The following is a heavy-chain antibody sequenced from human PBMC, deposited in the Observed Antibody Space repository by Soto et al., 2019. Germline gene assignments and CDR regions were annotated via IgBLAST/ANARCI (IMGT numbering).Heavy chain of an antibody. Sequence: GGSLRLSCAASGFTFNNYAMNWVRQAPGKGLEWVATISATGGSTYYADSVKGRFTISRDNSKNTLYLQMNGLRVEDTAVYYCAKDRLAGNFDYRAQRTQVTVSS. V-gene: IGHV3-23*01. CDR1: GFTFNNYA. J-gene: IGHJ4*02. CDR2: ISATGGST. CDR3: AKDRLAGNFDY.